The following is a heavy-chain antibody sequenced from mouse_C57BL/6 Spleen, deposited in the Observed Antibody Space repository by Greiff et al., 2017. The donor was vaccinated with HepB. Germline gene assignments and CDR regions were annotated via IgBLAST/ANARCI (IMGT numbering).Heavy chain of an antibody. D-gene: IGHD1-1*01. CDR2: IDPDSGGT. V-gene: IGHV1-72*01. CDR3: ARFDSYVDYFDY. J-gene: IGHJ2*01. CDR1: GYTFTSYW. Sequence: QVQLQQSGPELVKPGASVKMSCKASGYTFTSYWMHWVKQRPGRGLEWIGRIDPDSGGTKYNEKFKSKATLTVDKPSSTAYMQLSSLTSEDSAVYYCARFDSYVDYFDYWGQGTTLTVSS.